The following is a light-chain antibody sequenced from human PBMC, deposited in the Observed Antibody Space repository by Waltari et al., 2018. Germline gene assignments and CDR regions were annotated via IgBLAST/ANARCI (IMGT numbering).Light chain of an antibody. CDR1: SSNIGSYT. CDR2: SND. V-gene: IGLV1-44*01. J-gene: IGLJ3*02. CDR3: ATWDDRLNGQGV. Sequence: QSVLTQPPSASGTPGQRVTISCSGSSSNIGSYTVNWYQQFPGPAPKLLIYSNDQRPSGVPDRFSGSKSGTSASLAISGLQSEDEADYYCATWDDRLNGQGVFGGGTRLTVL.